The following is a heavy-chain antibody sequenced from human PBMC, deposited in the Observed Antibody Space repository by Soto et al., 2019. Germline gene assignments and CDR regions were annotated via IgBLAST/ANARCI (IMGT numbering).Heavy chain of an antibody. D-gene: IGHD2-15*01. V-gene: IGHV4-4*07. CDR2: INTDGLS. CDR1: CVSITSYY. Sequence: SETLSLTGSVSCVSITSYYWSWIRQSAGGGLEWMGRINTDGLSTYSPSFKSRLTMSLDTSKNQVSLRLISVTAADTAVYFCARVPVAVAATEDYYGLDVWGQGTTVTSP. J-gene: IGHJ6*02. CDR3: ARVPVAVAATEDYYGLDV.